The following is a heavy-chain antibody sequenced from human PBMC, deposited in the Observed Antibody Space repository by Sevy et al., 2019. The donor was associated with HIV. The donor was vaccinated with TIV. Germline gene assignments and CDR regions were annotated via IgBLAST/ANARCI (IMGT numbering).Heavy chain of an antibody. CDR3: ARDKLPPVMVTMVRGALSYYFDY. J-gene: IGHJ4*02. Sequence: GGSLRLSCAASGFTFSSYGMHWVRQAPGKGLEWVAVIWYDGSNKYYADSVKGRFTISRGNSRNTLYLQMNSLRAADTAVNYCARDKLPPVMVTMVRGALSYYFDYWGQGTLVTVSS. D-gene: IGHD3-10*01. CDR1: GFTFSSYG. CDR2: IWYDGSNK. V-gene: IGHV3-33*01.